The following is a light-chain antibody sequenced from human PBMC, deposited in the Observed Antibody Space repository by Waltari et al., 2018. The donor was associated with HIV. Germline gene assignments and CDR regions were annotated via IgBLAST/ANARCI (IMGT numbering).Light chain of an antibody. J-gene: IGLJ2*01. CDR2: DDS. CDR3: QVWDSSSDHRVV. V-gene: IGLV3-21*02. Sequence: SYLLTQPPSVSVAPGLTARITCGGNNIGSKSVHWYQQKPGRAPVLVVYDDSDRPSGIPQRFSGSNSGNTATLTISRVEAGDEADYFCQVWDSSSDHRVVFGGGTKLTVL. CDR1: NIGSKS.